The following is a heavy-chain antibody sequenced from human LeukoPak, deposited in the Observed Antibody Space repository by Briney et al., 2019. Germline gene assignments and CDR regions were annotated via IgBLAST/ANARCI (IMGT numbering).Heavy chain of an antibody. CDR1: GGSFSGYY. V-gene: IGHV4-34*01. D-gene: IGHD2-2*01. CDR3: ARGYNLVVPAAIPWFGP. Sequence: PSETLSLTCAVYGGSFSGYYWSWIRQPPGKGLEWIGEINHSGSTNYNPSLKSRVTISVDTSKNQFSLKLSSVTAADTAVYYCARGYNLVVPAAIPWFGPWGQGTLVTVSS. J-gene: IGHJ5*02. CDR2: INHSGST.